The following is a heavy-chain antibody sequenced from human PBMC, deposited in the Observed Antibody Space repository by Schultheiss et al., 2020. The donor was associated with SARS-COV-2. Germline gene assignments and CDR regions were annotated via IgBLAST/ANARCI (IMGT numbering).Heavy chain of an antibody. V-gene: IGHV4-59*01. J-gene: IGHJ4*02. CDR3: AGGYSYGYPFDY. CDR2: IYYSGST. D-gene: IGHD5-18*01. CDR1: GLTFSTYS. Sequence: GSLRLSCAASGLTFSTYSMNWVRQAPGKGLEWIGSIYYSGSTYYNPSLKSRVTISVDTSKNQFSLKLSSVTAADTAVYYCAGGYSYGYPFDYWGQGTLVTVSS.